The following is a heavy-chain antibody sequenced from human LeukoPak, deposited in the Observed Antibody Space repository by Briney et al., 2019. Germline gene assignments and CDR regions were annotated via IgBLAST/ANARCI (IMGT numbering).Heavy chain of an antibody. V-gene: IGHV4-34*01. CDR3: ARGPITEDGTFHSPNA. CDR2: ITERGST. J-gene: IGHJ5*02. CDR1: GGSFSGHY. D-gene: IGHD1-1*01. Sequence: SETLSLPCAVSGGSFSGHYWSWIRQSPGKGLEWIGEITERGSTNYNPSLKSRVTISRDTSKNHFSLKVSSVTAADTAVYYRARGPITEDGTFHSPNAWGQGTLVTVSS.